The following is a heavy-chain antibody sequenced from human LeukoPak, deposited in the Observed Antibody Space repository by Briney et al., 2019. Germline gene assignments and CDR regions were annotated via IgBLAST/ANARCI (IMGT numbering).Heavy chain of an antibody. CDR1: GFTFSSYA. V-gene: IGHV3-74*01. CDR3: ARYGGFLDY. CDR2: INTDGSTT. D-gene: IGHD3-16*01. J-gene: IGHJ4*02. Sequence: PGGSLRLSCAASGFTFSSYAMSWVRQAPGRGLVWVSRINTDGSTTTYADSVKGRFTVSRDNSKSTLYLQMNSLRGEDTAVYNCARYGGFLDYWGQGTLVTVSS.